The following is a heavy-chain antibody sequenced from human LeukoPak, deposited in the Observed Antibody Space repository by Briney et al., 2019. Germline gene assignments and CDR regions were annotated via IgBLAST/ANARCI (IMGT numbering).Heavy chain of an antibody. CDR2: IYYSGST. CDR1: GDSSTSDSYY. J-gene: IGHJ4*02. V-gene: IGHV4-39*02. CDR3: ARGRPFGGGFHLDY. Sequence: DPSETLSLTCIISGDSSTSDSYYGGWVRQPPGKGLEWIGNIYYSGSTYYNSSLKSRVTMSVDTSKNQFFLKLSSVTAADTAVYYCARGRPFGGGFHLDYWGQGTLVTVSA. D-gene: IGHD1-26*01.